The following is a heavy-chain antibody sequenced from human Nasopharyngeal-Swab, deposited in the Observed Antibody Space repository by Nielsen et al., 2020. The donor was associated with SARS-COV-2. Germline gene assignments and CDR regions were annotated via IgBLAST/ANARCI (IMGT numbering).Heavy chain of an antibody. D-gene: IGHD2-8*01. Sequence: WVRQAPEQGLEWMGWISAYNGNTNYAQKRQGRVTMTTDTTTSTAYMELRSPRSDETAVYYCARGIVRRAYYYYMDVWGKGTTVTVSS. CDR3: ARGIVRRAYYYYMDV. V-gene: IGHV1-18*01. J-gene: IGHJ6*03. CDR2: ISAYNGNT.